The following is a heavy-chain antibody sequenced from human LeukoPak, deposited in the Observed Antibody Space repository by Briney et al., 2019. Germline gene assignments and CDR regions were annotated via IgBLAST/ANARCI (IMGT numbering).Heavy chain of an antibody. D-gene: IGHD6-19*01. CDR3: AKAVLSSGWSKNDY. Sequence: GSLRLSCAASGFTFSSYAMSWVRPAPGRGLAWVSTIRGSGGSTYYADSVKGRFTISRDNSKNTLYLQMNSLRAEDTAVYYCAKAVLSSGWSKNDYWGQGTLVTVSS. CDR2: IRGSGGST. J-gene: IGHJ4*02. V-gene: IGHV3-23*01. CDR1: GFTFSSYA.